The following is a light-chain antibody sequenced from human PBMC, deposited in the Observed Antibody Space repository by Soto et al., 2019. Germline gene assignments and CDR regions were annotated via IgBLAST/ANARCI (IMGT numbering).Light chain of an antibody. J-gene: IGKJ1*01. CDR2: GAS. Sequence: EIVLTQSLGTLSLSPGERATLSCRASQTIRSIYLAWYQQKPGQAPRLLIYGASSRATGIPDRFSGGGSGTDFTLTISRLEPEDFAVYYCQQYDGPPWTFGQGTKVEIK. V-gene: IGKV3-20*01. CDR1: QTIRSIY. CDR3: QQYDGPPWT.